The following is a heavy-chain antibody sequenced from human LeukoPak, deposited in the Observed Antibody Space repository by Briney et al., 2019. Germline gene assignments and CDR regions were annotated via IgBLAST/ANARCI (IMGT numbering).Heavy chain of an antibody. J-gene: IGHJ4*02. V-gene: IGHV3-30*03. CDR2: ISYDGSNK. D-gene: IGHD3-10*01. CDR1: GFTFSTYA. CDR3: ARADYYGSGSYYNFDY. Sequence: GRSLRLSCAASGFTFSTYAMHWVRQAPGKGLEWVAVISYDGSNKYYADSVKGRFTISRDNSKNTLYLQMNSLRAEDTAVYYCARADYYGSGSYYNFDYWGQGTLVTVSS.